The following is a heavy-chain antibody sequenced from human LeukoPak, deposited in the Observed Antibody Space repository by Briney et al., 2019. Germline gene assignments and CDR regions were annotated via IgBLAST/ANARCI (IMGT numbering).Heavy chain of an antibody. CDR1: GFVFRIYT. Sequence: GGSLRLSCSASGFVFRIYTMYWVRQAPGKGPEYVSTISGSGNGGSIYYADSVKGRFTISRDDSKSILYLQMNGLRSEDTAVYYCVKDFGRVRGTPDSWGQGNLVTVSS. D-gene: IGHD3-16*01. CDR3: VKDFGRVRGTPDS. V-gene: IGHV3-64D*06. J-gene: IGHJ4*02. CDR2: ISGSGNGGSI.